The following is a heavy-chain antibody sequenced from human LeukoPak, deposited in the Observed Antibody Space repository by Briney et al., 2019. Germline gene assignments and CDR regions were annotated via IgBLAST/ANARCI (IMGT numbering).Heavy chain of an antibody. Sequence: APVKVSCKASGYTFTGYYMHWVRQAPGQGLEWMGIINPNGGSTSYAQKFQGRLSVARDTSTSTVYMELNSLRAEDPAVYYCARERGILRSGQWLNSFDYWGQGSLVTVSS. CDR1: GYTFTGYY. CDR3: ARERGILRSGQWLNSFDY. J-gene: IGHJ4*02. V-gene: IGHV1-46*01. D-gene: IGHD6-19*01. CDR2: INPNGGST.